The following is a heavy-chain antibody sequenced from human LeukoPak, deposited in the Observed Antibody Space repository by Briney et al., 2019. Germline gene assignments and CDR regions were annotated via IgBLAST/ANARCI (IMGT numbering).Heavy chain of an antibody. J-gene: IGHJ4*02. D-gene: IGHD5-12*01. Sequence: PGGSLRLSCAASGFTFASYAMSWVRQTPGKGLEWVSVIIGSVASTYYADSVKGRFTISRDNSKNTLYLQMNSLRADDTAVYYCAKGGYEYVEVGSFDYWGQGTLVTVSS. CDR3: AKGGYEYVEVGSFDY. CDR1: GFTFASYA. V-gene: IGHV3-23*01. CDR2: IIGSVAST.